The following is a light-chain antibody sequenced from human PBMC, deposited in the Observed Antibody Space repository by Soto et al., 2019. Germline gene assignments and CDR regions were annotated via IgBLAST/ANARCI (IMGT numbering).Light chain of an antibody. Sequence: QSALTQPASVSGSPGQSITISCTGTSSDVGAYDYVSWYQQHPGKAPKFMLYEVSNRPSGLSNRFSGSKSGNTASLTISGLQAEDEADHYCSSYTPSNTWVFGGGTKLTVL. CDR1: SSDVGAYDY. CDR3: SSYTPSNTWV. V-gene: IGLV2-14*01. CDR2: EVS. J-gene: IGLJ3*02.